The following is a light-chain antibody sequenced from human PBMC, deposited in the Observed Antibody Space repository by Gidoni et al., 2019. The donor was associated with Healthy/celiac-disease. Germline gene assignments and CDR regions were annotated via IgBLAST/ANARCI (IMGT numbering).Light chain of an antibody. V-gene: IGKV3-11*01. CDR2: DAS. Sequence: EIVLTQSPATLSLSPGERATLSCRASQSVSSYLAWYQQKPGQAPRLLIYDASNRATGIPARFSGSGSGTDFTLTISSLEPEDFAVYYCQQRSNWPPVWTFGPXTKVDIK. CDR3: QQRSNWPPVWT. CDR1: QSVSSY. J-gene: IGKJ3*01.